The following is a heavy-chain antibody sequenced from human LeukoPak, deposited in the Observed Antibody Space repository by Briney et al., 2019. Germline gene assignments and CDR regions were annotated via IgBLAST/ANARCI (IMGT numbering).Heavy chain of an antibody. CDR2: ISYDGSNK. CDR3: ARTVIAAAPDY. D-gene: IGHD6-13*01. Sequence: GGPLRLSCAASGFTSSSYAMHWVRQAPGKGLEWVAVISYDGSNKYYADSVKGRFTISRDNSKNTLYLQMNSLRAEDTAVYYCARTVIAAAPDYWGQGTLVTVSS. CDR1: GFTSSSYA. J-gene: IGHJ4*02. V-gene: IGHV3-30-3*01.